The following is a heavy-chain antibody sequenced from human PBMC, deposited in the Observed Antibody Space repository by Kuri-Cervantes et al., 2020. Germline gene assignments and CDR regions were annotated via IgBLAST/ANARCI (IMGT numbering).Heavy chain of an antibody. D-gene: IGHD4-17*01. Sequence: SLKISCAASGFTFDDYAMHWVRQAPGKGLERVSSISWNSGSIGYADSVKGRFTISRDNAKNSLYLQMNSLRAEDTALYYCAKAIYGDYAYAANLFDYWGQGTLVTVSS. CDR3: AKAIYGDYAYAANLFDY. CDR2: ISWNSGSI. V-gene: IGHV3-9*01. J-gene: IGHJ4*02. CDR1: GFTFDDYA.